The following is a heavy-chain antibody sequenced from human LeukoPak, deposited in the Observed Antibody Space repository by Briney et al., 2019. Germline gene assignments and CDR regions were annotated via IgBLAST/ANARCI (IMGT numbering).Heavy chain of an antibody. V-gene: IGHV4-39*01. CDR1: GGSIFNSAYF. CDR2: IYYTGST. CDR3: ARVRDIALPGDRYMDV. Sequence: PSETLSLTCTVSGGSIFNSAYFWGWIRQPPGEGLEWIGNIYYTGSTHYNVSLESRVTMSLDRSRNQFSLKLSSVTAADTADYYCARVRDIALPGDRYMDVWGKGTTVTVSS. J-gene: IGHJ6*03. D-gene: IGHD5-12*01.